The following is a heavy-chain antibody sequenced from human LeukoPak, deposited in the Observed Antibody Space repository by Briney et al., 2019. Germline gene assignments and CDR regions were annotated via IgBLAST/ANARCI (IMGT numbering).Heavy chain of an antibody. D-gene: IGHD3-10*01. V-gene: IGHV3-74*01. Sequence: GGCLRLSCAASGFTLSTYWMHWVRQAPGKWLVWVARINSDGRITTYADSVKGRFTISRDNAKNTLYLQMNSLRAEDTAVYYCARDSRGWTHDYWGQGTLVTVSS. CDR2: INSDGRIT. CDR1: GFTLSTYW. J-gene: IGHJ4*02. CDR3: ARDSRGWTHDY.